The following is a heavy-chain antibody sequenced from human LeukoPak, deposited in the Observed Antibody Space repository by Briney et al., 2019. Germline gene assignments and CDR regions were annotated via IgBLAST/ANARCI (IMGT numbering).Heavy chain of an antibody. J-gene: IGHJ6*02. V-gene: IGHV1-2*02. CDR2: INHNSGGT. D-gene: IGHD2-2*01. CDR1: GYTFTGYY. Sequence: ASVKVSCKASGYTFTGYYMQWVRQAPGKGLEWMGWINHNSGGTETAQKFQGRVTMTRDTSISTAYMELSRLRSDDTAVYYCARDRCSSVNCYEDQYYGVDVWGQGTTVTVSS. CDR3: ARDRCSSVNCYEDQYYGVDV.